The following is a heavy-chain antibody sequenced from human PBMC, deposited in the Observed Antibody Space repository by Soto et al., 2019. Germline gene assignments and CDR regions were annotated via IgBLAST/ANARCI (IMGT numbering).Heavy chain of an antibody. J-gene: IGHJ4*02. D-gene: IGHD3-22*01. Sequence: QVQLQQWGAGLLKPSETLSLTCAVYGGSFSGYYWSWIRQPQGKGLEWIGEINHSGSTNYNPSLKSRVTISVDTSKYQFSLKLSSVTAADTDVYYCARGGVSGYYDYWGQGTLVTVAS. CDR1: GGSFSGYY. CDR2: INHSGST. V-gene: IGHV4-34*01. CDR3: ARGGVSGYYDY.